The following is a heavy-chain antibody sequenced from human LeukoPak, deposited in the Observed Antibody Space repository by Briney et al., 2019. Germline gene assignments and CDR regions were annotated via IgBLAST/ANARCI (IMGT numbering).Heavy chain of an antibody. Sequence: GTSVKVSCKASGFTFTSSAVQWVRQARGQRLEWIGWIVVGSGNTNYAQKFQERVTITRDMSTSTAYMELSSLRSEDTAVYYCAAGPTGEYYYYYGMDVWGQGTTVTVSS. J-gene: IGHJ6*02. D-gene: IGHD2-21*01. CDR3: AAGPTGEYYYYYGMDV. CDR1: GFTFTSSA. V-gene: IGHV1-58*01. CDR2: IVVGSGNT.